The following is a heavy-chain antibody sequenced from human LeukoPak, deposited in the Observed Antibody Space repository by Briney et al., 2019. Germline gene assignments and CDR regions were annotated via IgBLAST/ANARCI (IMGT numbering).Heavy chain of an antibody. CDR1: GFTVSSNY. CDR3: AREGVPFNTYFDY. J-gene: IGHJ4*02. D-gene: IGHD3-10*01. CDR2: IYSGGST. Sequence: GGSLRLSCAASGFTVSSNYMSWVRQAPGKGLEWVSVIYSGGSTYYADSVKGRFTISRDNSKNTLYLQMNSLGAEDTAVYYCAREGVPFNTYFDYWGQGTLVTVSS. V-gene: IGHV3-53*01.